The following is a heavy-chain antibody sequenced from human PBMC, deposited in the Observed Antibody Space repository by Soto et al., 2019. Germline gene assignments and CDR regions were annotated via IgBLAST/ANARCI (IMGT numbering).Heavy chain of an antibody. D-gene: IGHD1-1*01. CDR1: GASISSYY. Sequence: QVQLQESGPGLVKPSETLSLTCTGSGASISSYYWSWIRQPPGKGLEWIGYVYYSGSTNYNPSLKSRVTISVDTSKNQFSLKLSSVTAADTAMYYCARDTTPSLWGQGTLVTVSS. CDR3: ARDTTPSL. J-gene: IGHJ4*02. CDR2: VYYSGST. V-gene: IGHV4-59*01.